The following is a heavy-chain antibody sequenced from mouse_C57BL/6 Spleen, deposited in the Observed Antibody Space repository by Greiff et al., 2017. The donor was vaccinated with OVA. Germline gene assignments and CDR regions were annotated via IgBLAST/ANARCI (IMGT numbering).Heavy chain of an antibody. Sequence: VQLQQSGPELVKPGASVKISCKASGYTFTDYSMNWVKQSHGKSLEWIGDINPNNGGTSYNQKFKGKATLTVDKSSSTAYMELRSLTSEDSAVYYCARGGWLSYYFDYWGQGTTLTVSS. V-gene: IGHV1-26*01. CDR2: INPNNGGT. D-gene: IGHD1-2*01. CDR3: ARGGWLSYYFDY. CDR1: GYTFTDYS. J-gene: IGHJ2*01.